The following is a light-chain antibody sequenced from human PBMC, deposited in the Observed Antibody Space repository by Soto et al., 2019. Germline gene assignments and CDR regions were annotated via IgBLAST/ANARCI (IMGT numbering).Light chain of an antibody. Sequence: EIVLTQSPGTLSLSPGERATLSCRASQSVRGNYLAWYQQKPGQAPSLIISGAASRASGIPDRFSGSGFGTDFTLTISRLEPEDFALYYCQQYGFSLRTFGQGSKVEI. CDR1: QSVRGNY. J-gene: IGKJ1*01. CDR3: QQYGFSLRT. CDR2: GAA. V-gene: IGKV3-20*01.